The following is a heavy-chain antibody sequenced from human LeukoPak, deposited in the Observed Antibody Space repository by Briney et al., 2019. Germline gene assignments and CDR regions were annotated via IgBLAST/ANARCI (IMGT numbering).Heavy chain of an antibody. V-gene: IGHV1-2*02. J-gene: IGHJ6*02. D-gene: IGHD6-13*01. CDR3: AREIDDSGAAGIGYYYYGMDV. Sequence: ASVKVSCKASGYTFTGYYMHWVRQAPGQGLEWMGWINPNSGGTNYAQKFQGRVTMTRDTSISTAYMELSRLRSDDTAVYYCAREIDDSGAAGIGYYYYGMDVWGQGTTVTVSS. CDR1: GYTFTGYY. CDR2: INPNSGGT.